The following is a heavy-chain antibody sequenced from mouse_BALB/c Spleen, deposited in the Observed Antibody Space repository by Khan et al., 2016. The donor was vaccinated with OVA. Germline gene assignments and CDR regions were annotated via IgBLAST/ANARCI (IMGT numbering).Heavy chain of an antibody. D-gene: IGHD2-2*01. CDR3: TRSGYGSFAY. Sequence: VQLQQSGAELVKPGASVKLSCKASGYTFTSYYMYWVKQRPGQGLEWIGEINPSNGGTNFNEKFKSKATLTVDKSSSTAYMRLSSLTSDDSAVYYCTRSGYGSFAYWGQGTLVTVSA. J-gene: IGHJ3*01. V-gene: IGHV1S81*02. CDR2: INPSNGGT. CDR1: GYTFTSYY.